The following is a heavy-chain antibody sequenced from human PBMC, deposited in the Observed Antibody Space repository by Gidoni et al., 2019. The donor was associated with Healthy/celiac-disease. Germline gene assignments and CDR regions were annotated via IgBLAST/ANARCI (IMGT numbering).Heavy chain of an antibody. CDR3: AALTPDSGSRRNWYFDL. D-gene: IGHD1-26*01. CDR1: GGTFSSYA. Sequence: QVQLVQSGAEVKKPGSSVKVSCKASGGTFSSYAISWVRQAPGQGLEWMGGIIPIFGTANYAQKFQGRVTITADESTSTAYMELSSLRSEDTAVYYCAALTPDSGSRRNWYFDLWGRGTLVTVSS. CDR2: IIPIFGTA. J-gene: IGHJ2*01. V-gene: IGHV1-69*01.